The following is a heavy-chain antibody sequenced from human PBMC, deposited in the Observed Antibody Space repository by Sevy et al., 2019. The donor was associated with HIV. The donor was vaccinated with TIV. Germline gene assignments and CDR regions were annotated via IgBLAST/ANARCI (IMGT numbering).Heavy chain of an antibody. V-gene: IGHV1-69*13. Sequence: ASVTVSCKASGGTFSSYGISWVRQAPGQGLEWMGGIIPILGTVNYAQKFQGRVTITAEESTKTAYMELSSLRSEDTAVYYCARGGGNGWYYFDYWGQETLVTVSS. CDR1: GGTFSSYG. D-gene: IGHD6-19*01. CDR3: ARGGGNGWYYFDY. J-gene: IGHJ4*02. CDR2: IIPILGTV.